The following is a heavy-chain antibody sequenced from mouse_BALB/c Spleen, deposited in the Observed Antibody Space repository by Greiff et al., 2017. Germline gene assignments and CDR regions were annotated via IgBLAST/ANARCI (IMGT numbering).Heavy chain of an antibody. J-gene: IGHJ3*01. CDR2: IYPGDGDT. CDR1: GYTFTSYW. D-gene: IGHD1-1*01. V-gene: IGHV1-87*01. Sequence: VKLVESGAELARPGASVKLSCKASGYTFTSYWMQWVKQRPGQGLEWIGAIYPGDGDTRYTQKFKGKATLTADKSSSTAYMQLSSLASEDSAVYYCASGVEGFAYWGQGTLVTVSA. CDR3: ASGVEGFAY.